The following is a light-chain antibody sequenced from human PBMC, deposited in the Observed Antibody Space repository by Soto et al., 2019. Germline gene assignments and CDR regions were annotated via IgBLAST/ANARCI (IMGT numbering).Light chain of an antibody. CDR2: SAS. CDR1: QSVSSSF. V-gene: IGKV3-20*01. CDR3: EHSGRSPRT. J-gene: IGKJ5*01. Sequence: EIVVTQSPGPLSLSPGVRATPSCRASQSVSSSFLAWYQQKAGQAPRPLIYSASSRATGIPARFSGRASGTALTVTISRLEPEDLLVYCCEHSGRSPRTFGQGTRLQIK.